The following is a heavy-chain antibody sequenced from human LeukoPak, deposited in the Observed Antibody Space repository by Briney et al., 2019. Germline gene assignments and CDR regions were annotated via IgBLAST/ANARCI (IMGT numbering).Heavy chain of an antibody. D-gene: IGHD3-22*01. CDR2: ISGSGGST. CDR1: GLTFSSYA. J-gene: IGHJ4*02. V-gene: IGHV3-23*01. CDR3: ALYYYDSSGYLVNY. Sequence: SGGSLRLSCTASGLTFSSYAMSWVRQAPGKGLEWVPGISGSGGSTYYADSVKGRPTISRDNSKNTLYLQMNSLRAEDTAVYYCALYYYDSSGYLVNYWGQGTLVTVSS.